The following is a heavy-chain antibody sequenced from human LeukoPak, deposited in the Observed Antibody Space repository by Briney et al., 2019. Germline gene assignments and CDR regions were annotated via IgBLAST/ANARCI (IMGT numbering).Heavy chain of an antibody. CDR2: IYTSGST. J-gene: IGHJ4*02. V-gene: IGHV4-4*07. CDR3: AGDIAAAGMWPAEYYFDY. Sequence: SETLSLTCTVSGGPISSYYWSWIRQPAGKGLEWIGRIYTSGSTNYNPSLKSRVTMSVDTSKNQFSLKLSSVTAADTAVYYCAGDIAAAGMWPAEYYFDYWGQGTLVTVSS. D-gene: IGHD6-13*01. CDR1: GGPISSYY.